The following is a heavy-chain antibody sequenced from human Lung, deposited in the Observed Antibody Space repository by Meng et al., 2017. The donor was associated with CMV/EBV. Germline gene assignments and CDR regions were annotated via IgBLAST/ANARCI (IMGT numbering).Heavy chain of an antibody. J-gene: IGHJ4*02. CDR3: AKDAGYNWNGLFDY. CDR1: GFTFSSYA. D-gene: IGHD1-20*01. V-gene: IGHV3-23*01. Sequence: SGFTFSSYAMSWVRQAPGKGLEWVSAISGSGGSTYYADSVKGRFTISRDNSKNTLYLQMNSLRAEDTAVYYCAKDAGYNWNGLFDYWGQGTLVTVSS. CDR2: ISGSGGST.